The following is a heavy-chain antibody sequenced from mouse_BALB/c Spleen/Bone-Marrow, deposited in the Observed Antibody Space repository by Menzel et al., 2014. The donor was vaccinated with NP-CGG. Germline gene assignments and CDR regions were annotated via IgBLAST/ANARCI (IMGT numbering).Heavy chain of an antibody. Sequence: EVKVEESGGGLVKPGGSLKLSCAASGFTFSSYAMSWVRRSPEKRLEWVAEISSGGSYTYYSDTVTGRFTISRDNVKNTLYLEMSSLRSEDTAMYHCARDNGTYGWYFDVWGAGTTVTVSS. CDR3: ARDNGTYGWYFDV. D-gene: IGHD2-1*01. CDR1: GFTFSSYA. CDR2: ISSGGSYT. V-gene: IGHV5-9-4*01. J-gene: IGHJ1*01.